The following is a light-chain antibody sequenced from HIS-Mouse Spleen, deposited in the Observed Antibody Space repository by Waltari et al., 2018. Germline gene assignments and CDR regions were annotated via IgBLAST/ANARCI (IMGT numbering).Light chain of an antibody. Sequence: QSALTQPASVSGSPGQSITISCTGTSSYLGCYNYFTWYQQHPGKAPKLMIYEVSNRPSGVSNRFSGSKSGNTASLTISGLQAEDEADYYCSSYTSSSTPYVFGTGTKVTVL. CDR1: SSYLGCYNY. V-gene: IGLV2-14*01. J-gene: IGLJ1*01. CDR2: EVS. CDR3: SSYTSSSTPYV.